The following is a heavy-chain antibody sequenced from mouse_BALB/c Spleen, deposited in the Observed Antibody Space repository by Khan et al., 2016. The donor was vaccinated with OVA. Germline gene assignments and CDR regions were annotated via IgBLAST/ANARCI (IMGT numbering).Heavy chain of an antibody. Sequence: QVQLKDSGAELAKPGASVKMSCKASGYTFTSYWMHWVKQRPGQGLEWIGYINPSTDYTEYNQKFKDKATLTADKSSSTAYMQLTSLTSEDSAVYYCVNHGSSSAWFTYWGQGTLVTVSA. CDR1: GYTFTSYW. CDR2: INPSTDYT. D-gene: IGHD1-1*01. CDR3: VNHGSSSAWFTY. V-gene: IGHV1-7*01. J-gene: IGHJ3*01.